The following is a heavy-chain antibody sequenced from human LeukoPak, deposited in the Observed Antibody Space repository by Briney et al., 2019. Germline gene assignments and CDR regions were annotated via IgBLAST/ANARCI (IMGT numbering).Heavy chain of an antibody. CDR2: IYYSGST. D-gene: IGHD1-14*01. CDR1: GGSISSSSYY. J-gene: IGHJ4*02. V-gene: IGHV4-39*07. Sequence: SETLSLTCTVSGGSISSSSYYWGWVRQPPGKGLEWIGSIYYSGSTYYNPSLKSRVTISVDTSKNQFSLKLSSVTAADTAVYYCASNRIFDYWGQGTLVTVSS. CDR3: ASNRIFDY.